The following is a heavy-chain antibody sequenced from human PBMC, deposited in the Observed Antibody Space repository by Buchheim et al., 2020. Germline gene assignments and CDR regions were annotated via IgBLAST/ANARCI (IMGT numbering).Heavy chain of an antibody. D-gene: IGHD6-6*01. V-gene: IGHV3-7*01. CDR3: ARDPAWGSSSSEYFQH. Sequence: EVQLVESGGGLVQPGGSLRLSCAASGFTFSSYWKSWVRQAPGKGLEWVANIKQDGSEKYYVDSVKGRFTISRDNAKNSLYLQMNSLRAEDTAVYYCARDPAWGSSSSEYFQHWGQGTL. CDR2: IKQDGSEK. CDR1: GFTFSSYW. J-gene: IGHJ1*01.